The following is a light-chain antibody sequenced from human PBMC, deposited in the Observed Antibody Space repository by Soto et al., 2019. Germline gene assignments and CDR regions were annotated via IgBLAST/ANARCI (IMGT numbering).Light chain of an antibody. Sequence: DIQMTQSPSTLSASVGDRVTITCRASQSISSWLAWYHQKPGKAPKLLIYDASSLESGVPPRFSGSGSGTEFTLTISSLQPDDFATYYCQQYNSYSHTFGQGTKLEIK. CDR1: QSISSW. CDR2: DAS. V-gene: IGKV1-5*01. CDR3: QQYNSYSHT. J-gene: IGKJ2*01.